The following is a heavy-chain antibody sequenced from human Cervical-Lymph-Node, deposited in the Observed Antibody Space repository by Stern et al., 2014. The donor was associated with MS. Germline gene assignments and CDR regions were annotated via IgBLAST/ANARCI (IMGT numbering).Heavy chain of an antibody. CDR2: IWYTSSNK. V-gene: IGHV3-33*01. CDR1: GFTFSSHG. CDR3: ARDRYSSGWYGDFDF. J-gene: IGHJ4*02. Sequence: QVQLVESGGGVVQPGRSLRLSCAASGFTFSSHGMHWVRQAPGKGLEWVAVIWYTSSNKYYADSVKGRFTISRDNSKNTLYLQMNSLRAEDTAVYYCARDRYSSGWYGDFDFWGQGNLVTVSS. D-gene: IGHD6-19*01.